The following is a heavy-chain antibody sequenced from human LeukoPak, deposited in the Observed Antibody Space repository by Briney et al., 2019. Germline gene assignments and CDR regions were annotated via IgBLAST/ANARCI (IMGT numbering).Heavy chain of an antibody. CDR2: SDYSGSS. Sequence: SETLSLTCTVTCGSISSYYWRWIRQPPGKGLGWVGYSDYSGSSSYNPSLKGRVTMSVDTFKNPFSLKLNSVTAADTAVYYCARDRGGYCGGVSCPDMYYFDYWGRGTLVTVSS. D-gene: IGHD2-15*01. J-gene: IGHJ4*02. CDR3: ARDRGGYCGGVSCPDMYYFDY. V-gene: IGHV4-59*01. CDR1: CGSISSYY.